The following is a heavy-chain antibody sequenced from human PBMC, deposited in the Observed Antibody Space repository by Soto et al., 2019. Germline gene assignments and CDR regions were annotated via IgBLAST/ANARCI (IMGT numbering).Heavy chain of an antibody. J-gene: IGHJ5*02. D-gene: IGHD6-13*01. CDR1: VFTFRSYS. CDR3: ARDNGIAGSFDP. V-gene: IGHV3-48*02. CDR2: ISISSRTI. Sequence: WWSLRLSCSASVFTFRSYSMNWFRQPPGKGLEWVSYISISSRTIYYADSVKGRFTISRDDAKNSLYLQMNSLRDEDTSVYYCARDNGIAGSFDPWGQGTLVTVSS.